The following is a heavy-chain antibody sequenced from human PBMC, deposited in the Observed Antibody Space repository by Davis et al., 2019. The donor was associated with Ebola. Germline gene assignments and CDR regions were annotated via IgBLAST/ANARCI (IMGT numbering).Heavy chain of an antibody. J-gene: IGHJ4*02. D-gene: IGHD2-8*01. Sequence: PGGSLRLSCVASGFTFSSYAMSWVRQAPGRGLEWVSVISSGASNTYYADSVKGRFTISRDNSKNTLFLQMNSLRAEDTAIYYCAKDPNGSSDWNYFDYWGQGTLVTVSS. V-gene: IGHV3-23*01. CDR1: GFTFSSYA. CDR3: AKDPNGSSDWNYFDY. CDR2: ISSGASNT.